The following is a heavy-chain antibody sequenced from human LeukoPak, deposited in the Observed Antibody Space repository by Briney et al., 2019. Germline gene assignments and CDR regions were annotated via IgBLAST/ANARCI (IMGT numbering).Heavy chain of an antibody. Sequence: GGSLRLSCAASGFTFDDYGMSWVRQAPGKGLEWVSGINWNGGSTGYADSVKGRFTISRDNAKNSLYLQMNSLRAEDTALYYCARDPLCYPSTCCSGSDYWGQGTLVTVSS. D-gene: IGHD2-2*01. CDR3: ARDPLCYPSTCCSGSDY. CDR2: INWNGGST. CDR1: GFTFDDYG. J-gene: IGHJ4*02. V-gene: IGHV3-20*04.